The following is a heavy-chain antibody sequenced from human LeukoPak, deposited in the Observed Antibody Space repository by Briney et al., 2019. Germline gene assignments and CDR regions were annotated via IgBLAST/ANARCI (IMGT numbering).Heavy chain of an antibody. CDR3: ATAVGGGYYPFDY. V-gene: IGHV3-30*02. Sequence: GGCLRLSCAASGFTFSSYGMQWVRQAPGKGGEWGAFIRYDGSNKYYADSVKGRFTISRDNSKNTLYLQMNSLRAEDTAVYYFATAVGGGYYPFDYWGQGTLVTVSS. CDR1: GFTFSSYG. D-gene: IGHD3-22*01. J-gene: IGHJ4*02. CDR2: IRYDGSNK.